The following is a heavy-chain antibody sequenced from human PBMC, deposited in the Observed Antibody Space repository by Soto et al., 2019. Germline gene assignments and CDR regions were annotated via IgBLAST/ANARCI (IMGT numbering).Heavy chain of an antibody. D-gene: IGHD3-22*01. CDR2: INPSGGST. CDR1: GYTFTSYY. V-gene: IGHV1-46*01. J-gene: IGHJ4*02. Sequence: QVQLVQSGAEVKKPGASVKVSCKASGYTFTSYYMHWVRQAPGQGLEWMGIINPSGGSTSYAQKFQGSVTMTRDTAKRTDKMALSSLRSEATAVYYCARDAQVALIPDYYDRNPLYFDYWGQGTLVTVSS. CDR3: ARDAQVALIPDYYDRNPLYFDY.